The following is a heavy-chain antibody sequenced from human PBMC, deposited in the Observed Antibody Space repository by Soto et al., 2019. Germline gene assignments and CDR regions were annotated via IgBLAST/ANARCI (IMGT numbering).Heavy chain of an antibody. J-gene: IGHJ4*02. D-gene: IGHD3-3*01. CDR2: IYYSGST. V-gene: IGHV4-59*01. CDR1: GGYISSYY. Sequence: SETLSLTCTVSGGYISSYYWSWIRQPPGKGLEWIGYIYYSGSTNYNPSLKSRVTISVDTSKNQFSLKLSSVTAADTAVYYCARCYDYDFWSGYCYFDYWGQGTLVTVSS. CDR3: ARCYDYDFWSGYCYFDY.